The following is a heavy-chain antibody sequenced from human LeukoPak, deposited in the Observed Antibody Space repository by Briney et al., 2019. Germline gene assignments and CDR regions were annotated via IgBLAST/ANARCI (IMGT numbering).Heavy chain of an antibody. J-gene: IGHJ4*02. CDR1: GYTFTSYG. V-gene: IGHV1-69*13. CDR2: IISIFGTA. D-gene: IGHD6-13*01. CDR3: ARSIGPGGYSSSWTRGYDY. Sequence: GASVKVSCKASGYTFTSYGISWVRQAPGQGLEWMGGIISIFGTANYAQKFQGRVTITADESTSTAYMELSSLRSEDTAVYYCARSIGPGGYSSSWTRGYDYWGQGTLVTVSS.